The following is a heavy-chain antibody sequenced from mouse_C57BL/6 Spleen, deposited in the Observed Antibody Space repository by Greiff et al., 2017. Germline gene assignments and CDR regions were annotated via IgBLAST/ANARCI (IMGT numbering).Heavy chain of an antibody. CDR2: IDPEDGEI. CDR1: GFNIKDYY. D-gene: IGHD3-2*02. J-gene: IGHJ3*01. CDR3: AREPRTAQATWFAY. Sequence: EVQLQQSGAELVKPGASVKLSCTASGFNIKDYYMHWVKQRTEQGLEWIGRIDPEDGEIKYAPKFQGKATITADTSSNTAYLQLSSLTSEDTAVYYCAREPRTAQATWFAYWGQGTLVTVSA. V-gene: IGHV14-2*01.